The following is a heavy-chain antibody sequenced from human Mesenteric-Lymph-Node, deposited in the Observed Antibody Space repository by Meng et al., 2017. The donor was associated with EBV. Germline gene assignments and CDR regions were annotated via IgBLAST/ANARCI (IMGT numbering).Heavy chain of an antibody. CDR3: ARDQLWPETPDY. V-gene: IGHV1-18*01. Sequence: QVQLVQSGVEVTKPWASVNVSSTTYGYTFSSHSSTWDRPAPGQGLEWMGRIGGNNRTTFYAVALRGVVTMTTATTTKKVQMEMRSLIADDTALYYCARDQLWPETPDYWGQGTLVTVSS. CDR2: IGGNNRTT. J-gene: IGHJ4*02. D-gene: IGHD5-18*01. CDR1: GYTFSSHS.